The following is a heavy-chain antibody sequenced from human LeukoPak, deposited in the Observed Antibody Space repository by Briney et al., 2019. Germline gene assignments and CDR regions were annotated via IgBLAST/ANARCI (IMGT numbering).Heavy chain of an antibody. CDR3: ARAGYTVIHGGFGNY. Sequence: ASVKVSCKASGYTFSTYGFSWVRQAPGQGLEWMGWISAYNGNTNYAQKLQGRVTMTTDTSTSTAYMELRSLRSDDTAVYYCARAGYTVIHGGFGNYWGQGTLVTVSS. D-gene: IGHD4-17*01. CDR2: ISAYNGNT. J-gene: IGHJ4*02. CDR1: GYTFSTYG. V-gene: IGHV1-18*01.